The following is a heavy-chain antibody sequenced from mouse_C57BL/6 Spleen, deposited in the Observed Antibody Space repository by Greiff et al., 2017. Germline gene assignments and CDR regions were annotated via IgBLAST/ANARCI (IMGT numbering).Heavy chain of an antibody. CDR1: GFSLTSYG. J-gene: IGHJ4*01. D-gene: IGHD1-1*01. CDR2: IWRGGST. CDR3: AKAHYYGSSSGMDY. V-gene: IGHV2-5*01. Sequence: VQLVESGPGLVQPSPSLSITCTVSGFSLTSYGVHWVRQSPGKGLEWLGVIWRGGSTDYNAAFMSRLSITKDNSKSQVFFKMNSLQADDTAIYYCAKAHYYGSSSGMDYWGQGTSVTVSS.